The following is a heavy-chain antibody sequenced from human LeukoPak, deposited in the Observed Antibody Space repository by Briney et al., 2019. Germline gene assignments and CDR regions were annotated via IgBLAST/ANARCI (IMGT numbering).Heavy chain of an antibody. CDR3: AEATSVIAVAGWYPGWFDP. CDR1: GFTFSSYA. CDR2: ISGSVGST. D-gene: IGHD6-19*01. V-gene: IGHV3-23*01. J-gene: IGHJ5*02. Sequence: GGSLRLSCAASGFTFSSYAMSWVRQAPGKGLEWVSAISGSVGSTYYADSVKGRFTISRDNSKNTLYLQMNSLSVEDTAVYYCAEATSVIAVAGWYPGWFDPWGQGTLVTVSS.